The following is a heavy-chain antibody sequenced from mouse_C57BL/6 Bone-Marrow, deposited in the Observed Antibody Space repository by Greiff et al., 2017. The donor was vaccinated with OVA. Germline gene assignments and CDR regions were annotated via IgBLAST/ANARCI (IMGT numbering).Heavy chain of an antibody. CDR3: ARGKYYFDY. J-gene: IGHJ2*01. CDR1: GYTFTSYW. V-gene: IGHV1-69*01. Sequence: VQLQQPGAELVMPGASVKLSCKASGYTFTSYWMHWVKQRPGQGLEWIGEIDPSDSYTNYHQKFKGKSTLNVDKASSTAYMQLSSLTSAYSAVYYCARGKYYFDYWGQGTTLTVSS. CDR2: IDPSDSYT.